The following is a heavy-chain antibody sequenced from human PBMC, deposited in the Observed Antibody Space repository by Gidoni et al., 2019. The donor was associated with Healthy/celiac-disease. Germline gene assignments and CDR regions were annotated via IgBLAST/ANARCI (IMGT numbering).Heavy chain of an antibody. D-gene: IGHD2-15*01. V-gene: IGHV3-15*01. Sequence: EVQLVESGGGLVKPGGSLSLPCAASGLTFSNAWITWVRQAPGKGLEWVGRIKSKTDGGTTDYAAPVKGRFTISREDSKNTLYLQMNSLKTEDTAVYYCTTTSPTRMVVVRSDAFDIWGQGTMVTVSS. J-gene: IGHJ3*02. CDR1: GLTFSNAW. CDR2: IKSKTDGGTT. CDR3: TTTSPTRMVVVRSDAFDI.